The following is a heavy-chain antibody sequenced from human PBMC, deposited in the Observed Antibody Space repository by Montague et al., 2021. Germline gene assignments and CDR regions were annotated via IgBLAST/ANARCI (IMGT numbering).Heavy chain of an antibody. CDR2: SSGTGADT. D-gene: IGHD1-1*01. CDR3: ARDGYNWIPYDY. V-gene: IGHV3-23*01. Sequence: SLRLSCAGSESTLDSYMMSWVRQAPGKGLEWVSASSGTGADTYYADSVKGRFTISRDNSKNTLYLQMDSLRDDDTAVYYCARDGYNWIPYDYWGQGTLVTVSS. J-gene: IGHJ4*02. CDR1: ESTLDSYM.